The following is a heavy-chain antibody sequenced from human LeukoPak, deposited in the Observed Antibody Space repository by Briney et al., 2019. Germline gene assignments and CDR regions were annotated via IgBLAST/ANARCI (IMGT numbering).Heavy chain of an antibody. CDR1: GFTFSGSA. D-gene: IGHD6-19*01. CDR2: IRSKANSYAT. J-gene: IGHJ4*02. V-gene: IGHV3-73*01. Sequence: GGSLRLSCAASGFTFSGSAMHWVRQASGKGLEWVGRIRSKANSYATAYAASVKGRFTISRDDSKNTAYLQMNSLKTEDTAVYYCTRLVSSLIPVAGQDYWGQGALVTVSS. CDR3: TRLVSSLIPVAGQDY.